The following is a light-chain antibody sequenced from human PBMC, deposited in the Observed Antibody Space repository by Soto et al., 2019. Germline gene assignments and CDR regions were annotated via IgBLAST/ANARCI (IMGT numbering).Light chain of an antibody. V-gene: IGKV3-15*01. Sequence: EIVLTQSPGTLSVSPGERATLSCRASQTISSNLAWYQQKPGQTPRLLIYGASTRAAGIPARFSGSGSGTDFTLTITSLQSEDFAVYYCQQYNNWPPFTFGPGTKVDIK. CDR1: QTISSN. J-gene: IGKJ3*01. CDR3: QQYNNWPPFT. CDR2: GAS.